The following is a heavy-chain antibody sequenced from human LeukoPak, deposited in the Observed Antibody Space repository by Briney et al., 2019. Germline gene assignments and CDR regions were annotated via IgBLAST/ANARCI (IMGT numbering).Heavy chain of an antibody. D-gene: IGHD3-16*01. CDR2: ISYDGSNK. V-gene: IGHV3-30*18. CDR3: AKPLGNYYYYGMDV. Sequence: GGSLRLSCAASGFTFSSYGMHWVRQAPGKGLEWVAVISYDGSNKYYADSVKGRFTISRDNSKNTLYLQMNSLRAEDTAVYYCAKPLGNYYYYGMDVWGQGTTVTVSS. J-gene: IGHJ6*02. CDR1: GFTFSSYG.